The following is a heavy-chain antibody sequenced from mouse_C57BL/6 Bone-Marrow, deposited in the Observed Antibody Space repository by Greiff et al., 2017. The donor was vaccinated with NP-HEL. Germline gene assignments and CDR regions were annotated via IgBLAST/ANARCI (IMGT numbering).Heavy chain of an antibody. Sequence: VKLMESGAELMKPGASVKLSCKATGYTFTGYWLEWVKQRPGHGLEWIGEILPGSGSTNYSEKFKGKATFTADTSSNTAYMQLSSLTTEDSAIYYCARGENLLKAMDYWGQGTSVTVSS. CDR1: GYTFTGYW. J-gene: IGHJ4*01. CDR2: ILPGSGST. CDR3: ARGENLLKAMDY. V-gene: IGHV1-9*01.